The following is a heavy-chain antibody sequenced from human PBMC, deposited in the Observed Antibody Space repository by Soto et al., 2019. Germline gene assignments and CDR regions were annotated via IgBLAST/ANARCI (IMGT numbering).Heavy chain of an antibody. CDR1: GDSINSDNYY. Sequence: SETLSLTCSVSGDSINSDNYYWGWIRQPPGKGLEWIGSIYYRGNTYYNPSLKTRVTISLDKSKSQSSLKLNSVTAADSAVYFCARLEGLATSSYYFDYWGQGTLVTVSS. CDR3: ARLEGLATSSYYFDY. V-gene: IGHV4-39*01. J-gene: IGHJ4*02. CDR2: IYYRGNT. D-gene: IGHD6-6*01.